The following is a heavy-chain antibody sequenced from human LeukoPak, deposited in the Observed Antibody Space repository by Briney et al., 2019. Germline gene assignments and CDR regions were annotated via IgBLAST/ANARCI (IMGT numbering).Heavy chain of an antibody. CDR1: GFIFNNYG. V-gene: IGHV3-48*04. Sequence: GGSLRLSCTASGFIFNNYGMNWVRQAPGKGLEWISYIKGRSDTIHYADSVKDRFTISRDNAKNSLDLQMNSLRAEDTAMYYCARAAVVTSPFDYWGQGTLVTVSS. CDR3: ARAAVVTSPFDY. D-gene: IGHD4-23*01. J-gene: IGHJ4*02. CDR2: IKGRSDTI.